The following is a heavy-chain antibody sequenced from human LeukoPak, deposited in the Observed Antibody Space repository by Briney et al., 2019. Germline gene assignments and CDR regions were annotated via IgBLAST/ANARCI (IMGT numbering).Heavy chain of an antibody. J-gene: IGHJ4*02. CDR1: GGSIGSYY. D-gene: IGHD3-10*01. V-gene: IGHV4-59*08. CDR3: ARNGERSWFGELSTFDY. CDR2: IYYSGST. Sequence: RPSETLSLTCTVSGGSIGSYYWSWIRQPPGKGLEWIGYIYYSGSTNYNPSLKSRVTISVDTSKNQFSLKLSSVTAADTAVYYCARNGERSWFGELSTFDYWGQGTLVTVSS.